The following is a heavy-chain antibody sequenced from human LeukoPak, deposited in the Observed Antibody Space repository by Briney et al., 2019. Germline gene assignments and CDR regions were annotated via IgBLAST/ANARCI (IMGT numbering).Heavy chain of an antibody. CDR1: GGSISSYY. CDR3: ARYCSSTSCYIRDAFDI. CDR2: TYTSGST. V-gene: IGHV4-4*07. Sequence: SETLSLTCTVSGGSISSYYWSWIRQPAGKGLEWIGRTYTSGSTNYNPSLKSRVTMSVDTSKNQFSLKLSSVTAADTAVYYCARYCSSTSCYIRDAFDIWGQGTMVTVSS. D-gene: IGHD2-2*02. J-gene: IGHJ3*02.